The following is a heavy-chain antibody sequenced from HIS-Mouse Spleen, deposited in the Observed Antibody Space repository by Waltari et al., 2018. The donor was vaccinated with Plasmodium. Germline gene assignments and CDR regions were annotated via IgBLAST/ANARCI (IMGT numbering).Heavy chain of an antibody. CDR2: TYYSGST. CDR3: ARRGGSYYYFDY. J-gene: IGHJ4*02. V-gene: IGHV4-39*01. D-gene: IGHD1-26*01. CDR1: GGSISSSRYS. Sequence: QLQLQESGPGLVKPSETLSLPCTVPGGSISSSRYSWGWIRQPPGKGLEWIGSTYYSGSTYYNPSLKSRVTISVDTSKNQFSLKLSSVTAADTAVYYCARRGGSYYYFDYWGQGTLVTVSS.